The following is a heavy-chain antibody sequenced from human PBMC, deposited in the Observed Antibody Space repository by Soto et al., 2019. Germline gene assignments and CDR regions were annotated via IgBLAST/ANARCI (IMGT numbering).Heavy chain of an antibody. CDR2: IYYSGGT. CDR1: GGSISSYY. V-gene: IGHV4-59*08. CDR3: ARHSGDY. J-gene: IGHJ4*02. Sequence: QVQLQESGPGLVKPSETLSLTCTVSGGSISSYYWSWIRQPPGKGLEWIGYIYYSGGTNYNPSLKSRVTISVDTSKNQFSLKLSSVTAADTAVYYCARHSGDYWGQGTLVTVSS.